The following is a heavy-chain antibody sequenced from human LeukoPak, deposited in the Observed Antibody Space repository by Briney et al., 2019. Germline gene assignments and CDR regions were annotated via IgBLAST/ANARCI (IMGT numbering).Heavy chain of an antibody. V-gene: IGHV4-39*07. CDR1: GGSISSSSYY. CDR3: ARDAVRGVIINNKRRDAFDI. J-gene: IGHJ3*02. Sequence: PSETLSLTCTVSGGSISSSSYYWGWIRQPPGEGLEWIGSIYYSGSTYYNPSLKSRVTISVDTSKNQFSLKLSSVTAADTAVYYCARDAVRGVIINNKRRDAFDIWGQGTMVTVSS. CDR2: IYYSGST. D-gene: IGHD3-10*01.